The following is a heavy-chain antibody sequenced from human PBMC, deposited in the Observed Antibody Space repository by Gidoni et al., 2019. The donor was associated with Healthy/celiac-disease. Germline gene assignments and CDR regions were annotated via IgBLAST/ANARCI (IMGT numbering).Heavy chain of an antibody. D-gene: IGHD3-16*01. CDR2: ISSNGGST. V-gene: IGHV3-64D*06. J-gene: IGHJ4*02. CDR3: VKELGDCY. CDR1: GCPFSSYA. Sequence: EVQLVESGGGLVQPGGSLRLSVSASGCPFSSYAMHWVRQAPGKVLEYVAAISSNGGSTYYADSVKGRFTISRDNSKNTLYLHMSSLRAEDTAVYYCVKELGDCYWGQGTLVTVSS.